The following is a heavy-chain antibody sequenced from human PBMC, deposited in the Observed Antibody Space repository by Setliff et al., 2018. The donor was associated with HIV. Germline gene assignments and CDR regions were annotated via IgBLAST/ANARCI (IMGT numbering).Heavy chain of an antibody. CDR1: GYSISSGYY. Sequence: SETLSLTCGVSGYSISSGYYWGWIRQPPGKGLEWIGSIYYSGSTNYNPSLKSRVTISVDTSKNRFSLQLTSVTAADTAIYYCARRIYGNNPYFDYWSQGTLVTVSS. CDR3: ARRIYGNNPYFDY. J-gene: IGHJ4*02. D-gene: IGHD4-17*01. CDR2: IYYSGST. V-gene: IGHV4-38-2*01.